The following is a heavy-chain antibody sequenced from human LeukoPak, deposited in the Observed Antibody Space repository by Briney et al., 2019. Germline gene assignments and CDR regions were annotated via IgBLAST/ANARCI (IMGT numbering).Heavy chain of an antibody. V-gene: IGHV3-23*01. CDR3: AKRYYSDSSGYLGSLNY. CDR1: GFTFSNHA. D-gene: IGHD3-22*01. J-gene: IGHJ4*02. Sequence: PGGSLRLSCAASGFTFSNHAMSWVRQAPGKGLEWVSAISGSGGSTYYADSVRGQFTISRDNSKNTVYLQMNSLRAEDTAVYYCAKRYYSDSSGYLGSLNYWGQGTLVTVSS. CDR2: ISGSGGST.